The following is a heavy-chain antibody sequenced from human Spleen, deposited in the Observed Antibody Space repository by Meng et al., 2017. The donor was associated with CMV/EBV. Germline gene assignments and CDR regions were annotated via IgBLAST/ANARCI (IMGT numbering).Heavy chain of an antibody. D-gene: IGHD5-12*01. CDR2: ISGSGGRT. CDR1: GFTFSTYA. V-gene: IGHV3-23*01. Sequence: GESLKISCAASGFTFSTYAMSWVRQAPGKGLEWVSVISGSGGRTDYADSVKGRFTLSRDNFRDTLYLQMNSLRAEDTAVYYCAKESVYNGNDYFDYWGQGTLVTVSS. J-gene: IGHJ4*02. CDR3: AKESVYNGNDYFDY.